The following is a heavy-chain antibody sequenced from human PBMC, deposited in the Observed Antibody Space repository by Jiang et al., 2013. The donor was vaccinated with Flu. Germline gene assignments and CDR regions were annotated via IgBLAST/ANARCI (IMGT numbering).Heavy chain of an antibody. CDR1: GFSLSTSGVG. V-gene: IGHV2-5*02. J-gene: IGHJ4*02. CDR2: IYWDDDK. CDR3: ALQEQQLVRWDY. Sequence: KPTQTLTLTCTFSGFSLSTSGVGVGWIRQPPGKALEWLALIYWDDDKRYSPSLKSRLTITKDTSKNQVVLTMTNMDPVDTATYYCALQEQQLVRWDYWGQGTLVTVSS. D-gene: IGHD6-13*01.